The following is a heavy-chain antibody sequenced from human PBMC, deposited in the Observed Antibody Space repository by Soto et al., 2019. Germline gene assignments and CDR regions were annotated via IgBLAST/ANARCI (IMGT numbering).Heavy chain of an antibody. V-gene: IGHV5-51*01. Sequence: GESLKISCKGSGYSFTSYWIGWVRQMPGKGLEWMGIIDPGDSDTRYSPSFQRQVTISADKSISTSYLQGSSRKASDTAMYYCARQSGSYYQYYFDYWGQGTLVTVSS. D-gene: IGHD1-26*01. J-gene: IGHJ4*02. CDR2: IDPGDSDT. CDR1: GYSFTSYW. CDR3: ARQSGSYYQYYFDY.